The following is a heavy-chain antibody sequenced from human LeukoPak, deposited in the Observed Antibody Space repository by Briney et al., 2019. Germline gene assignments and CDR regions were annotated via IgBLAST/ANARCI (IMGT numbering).Heavy chain of an antibody. D-gene: IGHD2-21*02. CDR2: INPNSGGT. CDR3: ARDPQPTPYCGGDCYPDY. CDR1: GYTFTGYY. J-gene: IGHJ4*02. Sequence: ASVKVSCKASGYTFTGYYMHWVRQAPGQGLEWMGWINPNSGGTNYAQKLQGRVTMTTDTSTSTAYMELRSLRSDDTAVYYCARDPQPTPYCGGDCYPDYWGQGTLVTVSS. V-gene: IGHV1-2*02.